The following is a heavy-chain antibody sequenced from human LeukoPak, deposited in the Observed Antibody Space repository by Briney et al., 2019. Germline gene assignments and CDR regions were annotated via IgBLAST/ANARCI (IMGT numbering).Heavy chain of an antibody. CDR1: GFTFSSYE. J-gene: IGHJ6*04. Sequence: GGSLRLSCAASGFTFSSYEMNWVRQAPGKGLEWVSYISSSGSTIYYADSVKGRFAISRDNAKNSLYLQMNSLGAEDTAVYYCAELGITMIGGVWGKGTTVTISS. D-gene: IGHD3-10*02. CDR2: ISSSGSTI. V-gene: IGHV3-48*03. CDR3: AELGITMIGGV.